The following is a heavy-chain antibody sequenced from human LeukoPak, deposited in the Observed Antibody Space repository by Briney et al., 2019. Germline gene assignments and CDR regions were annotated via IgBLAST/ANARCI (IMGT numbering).Heavy chain of an antibody. CDR3: ASHRDRSNQLLYPYRLDY. Sequence: GASVKVSCKASGGTFSSYAISWVRQAPGQGLEWMGGIIPIFGTANYAQKFQGRVTITTDESTSTAYMELSSLRSEVTAVYYCASHRDRSNQLLYPYRLDYWGQGTLVTVSS. CDR2: IIPIFGTA. J-gene: IGHJ4*02. CDR1: GGTFSSYA. V-gene: IGHV1-69*05. D-gene: IGHD2-2*02.